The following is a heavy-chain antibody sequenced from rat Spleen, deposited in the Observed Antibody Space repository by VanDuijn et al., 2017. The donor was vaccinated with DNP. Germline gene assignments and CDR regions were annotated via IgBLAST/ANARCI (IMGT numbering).Heavy chain of an antibody. V-gene: IGHV5-7*01. D-gene: IGHD4-3*01. Sequence: EVQLVESGGDLVQPGRSLKLSCAASRFTFSDYNMAWVRQAPKKGLEWVATISYDGGGTFYRDSVKGRFTISRDNTKTTLYLQLDSLRSEDTATYYCVRWNSGHFDYWGQGVMVTVSS. CDR1: RFTFSDYN. CDR2: ISYDGGGT. CDR3: VRWNSGHFDY. J-gene: IGHJ2*01.